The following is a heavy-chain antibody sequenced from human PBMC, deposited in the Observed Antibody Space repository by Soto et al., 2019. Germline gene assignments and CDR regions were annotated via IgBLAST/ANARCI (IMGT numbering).Heavy chain of an antibody. CDR3: AKSAIRPLSSDLNLFDP. D-gene: IGHD2-2*02. Sequence: GESLKISCKGSGDSFTSYWIGWVRQMPGKGLEWMGIIYPGDSDTRYSPSFQGQVTISADKSISTAYLQWSSLKASDTAMYYCAKSAIRPLSSDLNLFDPWGKGTLVTVSS. J-gene: IGHJ5*02. CDR2: IYPGDSDT. V-gene: IGHV5-51*01. CDR1: GDSFTSYW.